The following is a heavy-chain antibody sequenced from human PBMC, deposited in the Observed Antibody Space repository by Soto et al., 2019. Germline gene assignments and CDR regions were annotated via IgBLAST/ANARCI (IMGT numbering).Heavy chain of an antibody. Sequence: HPGGSLRLSCAVSGFTVSSNYMNWVRQAPGKGLEWVSVIYSGGDTYYADSVKDRFTISRDNSKNTLYLQMNSLRAEDTAVYYCAREGRGGGWFDPWGQGTLVTVSS. CDR1: GFTVSSNY. CDR2: IYSGGDT. D-gene: IGHD3-10*01. V-gene: IGHV3-66*01. CDR3: AREGRGGGWFDP. J-gene: IGHJ5*02.